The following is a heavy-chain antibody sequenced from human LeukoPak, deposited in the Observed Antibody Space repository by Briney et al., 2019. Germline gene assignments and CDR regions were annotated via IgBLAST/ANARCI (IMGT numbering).Heavy chain of an antibody. V-gene: IGHV4-38-2*02. CDR2: IYHSGSA. CDR3: ARARYYGSGSRPHYFDY. Sequence: SETLSLTCTVSGYSISSGYDWGWIRQPPGKGLDWIGNIYHSGSAYYNPSLKSRVTISVDTSKNQFSLKLSSVTAADTAVYYCARARYYGSGSRPHYFDYWGQGTLVTVSS. J-gene: IGHJ4*02. CDR1: GYSISSGYD. D-gene: IGHD3-10*01.